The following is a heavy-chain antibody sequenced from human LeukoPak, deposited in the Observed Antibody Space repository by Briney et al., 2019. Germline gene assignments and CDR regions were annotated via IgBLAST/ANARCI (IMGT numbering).Heavy chain of an antibody. Sequence: EASVKVSCKASGYTFTNYGIFWVRQAPGQGLEWMGWISAYSGNTNYAQKLQGRVTMTTETSTSTAYMELVSLRSDDTAVYYCAISQGSYYDTSGYLGGDYWGQGTLVTVSS. V-gene: IGHV1-18*01. CDR1: GYTFTNYG. CDR3: AISQGSYYDTSGYLGGDY. CDR2: ISAYSGNT. J-gene: IGHJ4*02. D-gene: IGHD3-22*01.